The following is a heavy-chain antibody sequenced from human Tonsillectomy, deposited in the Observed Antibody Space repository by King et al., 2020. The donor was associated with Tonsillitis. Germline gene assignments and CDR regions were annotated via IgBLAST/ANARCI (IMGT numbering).Heavy chain of an antibody. CDR1: GFTFSSYA. D-gene: IGHD2-15*01. J-gene: IGHJ4*02. CDR3: ARAIRYCSGGSCYFNY. CDR2: ISGSGGST. Sequence: VQLVESGGGLVQPGGSLRLSCAASGFTFSSYAMSWVRQAPGKGLEWVSAISGSGGSTYYADSVKGRFTISRDNSKITLYLQMNSLRAEDTAVYYCARAIRYCSGGSCYFNYWGQGTLVTVSS. V-gene: IGHV3-23*04.